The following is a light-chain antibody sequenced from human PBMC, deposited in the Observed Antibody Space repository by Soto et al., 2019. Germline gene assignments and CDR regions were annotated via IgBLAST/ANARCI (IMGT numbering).Light chain of an antibody. J-gene: IGKJ1*01. Sequence: DIVMTQSPLSLPVSPGEPASISCRSSQSLLHIGGYNYLDWYVQKPGQSPQLLIFLGSYRASGVPDRFSGSGSGTDFTLRISRVEAEDVGVYYCMQAVYTRTFGPGTKVEIK. CDR2: LGS. V-gene: IGKV2-28*01. CDR3: MQAVYTRT. CDR1: QSLLHIGGYNY.